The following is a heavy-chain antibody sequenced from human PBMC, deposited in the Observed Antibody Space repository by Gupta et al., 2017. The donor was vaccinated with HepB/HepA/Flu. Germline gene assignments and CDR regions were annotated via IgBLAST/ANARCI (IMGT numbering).Heavy chain of an antibody. CDR2: IIPILGIA. CDR1: GGTFSSYA. Sequence: QVQLVQSGAEVKKPGSSVKVSCKASGGTFSSYAISWVRQAPGQGLEWMGRIIPILGIANYAQKFQGRVTITADKSTSTAYMELSSLRSEDTAVDYCESVPSDKHTVPDDYWGQGTLVTVSA. CDR3: ESVPSDKHTVPDDY. V-gene: IGHV1-69*04. D-gene: IGHD2-2*01. J-gene: IGHJ4*02.